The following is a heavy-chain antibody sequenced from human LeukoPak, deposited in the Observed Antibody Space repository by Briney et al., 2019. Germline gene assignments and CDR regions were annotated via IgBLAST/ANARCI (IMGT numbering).Heavy chain of an antibody. CDR3: ASTYYYDSSGYFPYYFDY. CDR2: IYYSGST. V-gene: IGHV4-38-2*02. J-gene: IGHJ4*02. Sequence: SETLSLTCTVSGYSISSGYYWGWIRQPPGKGLEWIGSIYYSGSTYYNPSLKSRVTISVDTSKNQFSLKLSSVTAADTAVYYCASTYYYDSSGYFPYYFDYWGQGTLVTVSS. D-gene: IGHD3-22*01. CDR1: GYSISSGYY.